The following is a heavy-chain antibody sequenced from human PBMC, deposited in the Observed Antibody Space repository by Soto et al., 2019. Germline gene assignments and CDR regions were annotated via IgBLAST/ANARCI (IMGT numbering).Heavy chain of an antibody. Sequence: QVQVVQSGVEVRRPGSSVKVSCKASGDTFKNCVISWVRQAPGQGLEWMGGSIPLFGTTDFAQRFQGRLTMTTDESTTTAYIELSRLRSEDTATYYCAAELGFGKLSVVWGQGITVIVSS. D-gene: IGHD3-10*01. CDR3: AAELGFGKLSVV. V-gene: IGHV1-69*01. CDR1: GDTFKNCV. CDR2: SIPLFGTT. J-gene: IGHJ6*02.